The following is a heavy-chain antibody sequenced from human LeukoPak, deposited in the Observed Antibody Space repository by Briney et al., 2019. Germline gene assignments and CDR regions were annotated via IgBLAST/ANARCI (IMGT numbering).Heavy chain of an antibody. J-gene: IGHJ4*02. V-gene: IGHV3-23*01. CDR1: GFSFSTYS. D-gene: IGHD3-22*01. CDR2: ITGSGANT. Sequence: SGGSLTLSCAGSGFSFSTYSMNWVRQAPGKGLEWVSGITGSGANTYYADSVKGRFTISRDNSKNTLYLRMNSLRAEDTAVYYCYYYDSSGFYPQTKIDYWGQGTLVTVSS. CDR3: YYYDSSGFYPQTKIDY.